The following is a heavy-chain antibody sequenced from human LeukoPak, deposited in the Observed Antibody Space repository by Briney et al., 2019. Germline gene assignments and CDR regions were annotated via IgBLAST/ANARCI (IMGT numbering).Heavy chain of an antibody. V-gene: IGHV5-51*01. CDR2: IYPGDSDT. CDR3: ARVRYSGSYYSFDY. J-gene: IGHJ4*02. Sequence: TGESLKISCKGSGYRFTSYWVGWVRPMPGKGLEWMGIIYPGDSDTRYSPSFQGQVTISADKSISTAYLQWSSLKASDTAMYYCARVRYSGSYYSFDYWGQGTLVTVSS. D-gene: IGHD1-26*01. CDR1: GYRFTSYW.